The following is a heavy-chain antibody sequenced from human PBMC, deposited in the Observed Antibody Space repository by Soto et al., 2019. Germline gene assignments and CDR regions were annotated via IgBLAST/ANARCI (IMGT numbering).Heavy chain of an antibody. D-gene: IGHD3-10*01. Sequence: PGGSLRLSWEASALTFSSHWRHWVRQTPGKGLVWVSRVNFDGTTTNYADSVKGRLTISRDNAKNTVYLQMNSLRAEDTAVYYCARGGSGTYTLDNWGQGTLVTVS. CDR3: ARGGSGTYTLDN. J-gene: IGHJ4*02. CDR2: VNFDGTTT. V-gene: IGHV3-74*01. CDR1: ALTFSSHW.